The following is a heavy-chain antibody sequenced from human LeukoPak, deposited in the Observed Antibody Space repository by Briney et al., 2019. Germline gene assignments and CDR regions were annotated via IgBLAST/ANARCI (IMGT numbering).Heavy chain of an antibody. CDR2: IIPIFGTA. CDR3: ARETVSSGYGMDV. D-gene: IGHD6-19*01. V-gene: IGHV1-69*06. CDR1: GGTFSSYA. Sequence: SVKVSCKASGGTFSSYAISWVRQAPGQGLECMGGIIPIFGTANYAQKFQGRVTITADKSTSTAYMELSSLRSEDTAVYYCARETVSSGYGMDVWGKGTTVTVSS. J-gene: IGHJ6*04.